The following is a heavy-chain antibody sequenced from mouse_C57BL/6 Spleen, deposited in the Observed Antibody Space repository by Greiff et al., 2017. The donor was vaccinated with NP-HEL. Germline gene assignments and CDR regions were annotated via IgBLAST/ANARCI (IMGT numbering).Heavy chain of an antibody. CDR2: IRLKSDNYAT. CDR1: GFTFSNYW. J-gene: IGHJ3*01. Sequence: EVKVEESGGGLVQPGGSMKLSCVASGFTFSNYWMNWVRQSPEKGLEWVAQIRLKSDNYATHYAESVKGRFTISRDDSKSSVYLQMNNLRAEDTGIYYCTGDYYGSSPRFAYWGQGTLVTVSA. D-gene: IGHD1-1*01. V-gene: IGHV6-3*01. CDR3: TGDYYGSSPRFAY.